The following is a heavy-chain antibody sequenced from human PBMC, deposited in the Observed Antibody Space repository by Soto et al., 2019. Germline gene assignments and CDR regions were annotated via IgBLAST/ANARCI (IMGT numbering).Heavy chain of an antibody. J-gene: IGHJ5*02. Sequence: LSLTCIVSGGSISEKYWNWVRQPPGKGLEWIGLIFANGHTDYNPSLKSRFTMSVDASKNQFSLRLTSMTAADTAVYYCVASLAASGLNWLDPWGRGTLVTVSS. CDR2: IFANGHT. V-gene: IGHV4-4*07. CDR1: GGSISEKY. D-gene: IGHD6-13*01. CDR3: VASLAASGLNWLDP.